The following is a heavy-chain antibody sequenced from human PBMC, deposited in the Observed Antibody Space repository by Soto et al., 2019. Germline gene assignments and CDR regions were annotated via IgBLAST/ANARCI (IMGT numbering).Heavy chain of an antibody. CDR1: GFTFSSYG. J-gene: IGHJ4*02. V-gene: IGHV3-33*01. Sequence: GGSLRLSCAASGFTFSSYGMHWVRQAPGKGLEWVAVIWYDGSNKYYADSVKGRFTISRDNSKNTLYLQMNSLRAEDTAVYYCARESDYRSSSGYDYWGQGTLVTVSS. CDR2: IWYDGSNK. D-gene: IGHD6-6*01. CDR3: ARESDYRSSSGYDY.